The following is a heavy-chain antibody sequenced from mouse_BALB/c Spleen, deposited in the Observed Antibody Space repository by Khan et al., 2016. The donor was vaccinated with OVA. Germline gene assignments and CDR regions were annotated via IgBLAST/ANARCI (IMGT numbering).Heavy chain of an antibody. CDR1: GYSITSDYA. CDR2: ISYSGST. CDR3: ARSRGYDYDAWFAF. Sequence: EVQLQESGPGLVKPSQSLSLTCTVTGYSITSDYAWNWIRHFPGNKLEWMGYISYSGSTSYNPSLKSRISITRDTSKNQFFLQWSSVTTEDTATXYCARSRGYDYDAWFAFWGQATLVTVSA. J-gene: IGHJ3*01. V-gene: IGHV3-2*02. D-gene: IGHD2-4*01.